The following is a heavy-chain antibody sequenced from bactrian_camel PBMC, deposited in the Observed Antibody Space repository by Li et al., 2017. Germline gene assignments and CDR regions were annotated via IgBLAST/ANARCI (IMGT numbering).Heavy chain of an antibody. D-gene: IGHD2*01. CDR2: INQNSETR. Sequence: HVQLVESGGALVQPGGSQRLSCAASGFTFSSYWMYWVRQAPGKGLEWVSIINQNSETRYYADSVKGRFTISRDNAKNTVYLQMNSLKPEDTAVYYCVKDVSPATMFDWGQGTQVTVS. CDR1: GFTFSSYW. J-gene: IGHJ4*01. CDR3: VKDVSPATMFD. V-gene: IGHV3S1*01.